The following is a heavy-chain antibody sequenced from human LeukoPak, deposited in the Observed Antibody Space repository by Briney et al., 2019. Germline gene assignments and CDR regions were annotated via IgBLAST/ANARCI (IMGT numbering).Heavy chain of an antibody. Sequence: SVKVSCKASGGTFSSYAISWVRQAPGRGLEWMGGIIPIFGTANYAQKFQGRVTITADESTSTAYMELSSLRSEDTAVYYCAREYYYDSSGYFDYWGQGTLVTVSS. CDR2: IIPIFGTA. V-gene: IGHV1-69*01. D-gene: IGHD3-22*01. CDR1: GGTFSSYA. CDR3: AREYYYDSSGYFDY. J-gene: IGHJ4*02.